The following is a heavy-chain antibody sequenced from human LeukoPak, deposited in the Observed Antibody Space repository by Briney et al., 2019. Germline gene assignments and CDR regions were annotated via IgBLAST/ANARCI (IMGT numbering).Heavy chain of an antibody. CDR1: GFTFSNAW. Sequence: GGSLRLSCAASGFTFSNAWMSWVRQAPGKGLEWVANIKHDGSEKYYVDSVRGRFTVSRDNGKNSVFLQMDSLRAEDTAVYFCARDSWRVLDYWGQGTLVTVSS. CDR3: ARDSWRVLDY. D-gene: IGHD3-3*01. CDR2: IKHDGSEK. J-gene: IGHJ4*02. V-gene: IGHV3-7*05.